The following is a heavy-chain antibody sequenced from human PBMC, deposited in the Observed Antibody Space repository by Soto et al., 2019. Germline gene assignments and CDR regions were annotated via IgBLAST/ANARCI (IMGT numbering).Heavy chain of an antibody. V-gene: IGHV4-31*03. CDR3: SRAEGYSSSWGVFDP. J-gene: IGHJ5*02. D-gene: IGHD2-2*01. Sequence: QVQLQESGPGLVKPSQTLSLTCTVSGGSISSGAYFWSWIRQHPGRGLEWIGYVYYRGSTYYNPALKSRLSISVDTSKNQFSLNLTSVTAAYTAMYYCSRAEGYSSSWGVFDPWGQGILVTVSS. CDR1: GGSISSGAYF. CDR2: VYYRGST.